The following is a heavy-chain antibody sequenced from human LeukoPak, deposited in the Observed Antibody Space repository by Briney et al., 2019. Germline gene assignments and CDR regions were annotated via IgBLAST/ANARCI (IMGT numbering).Heavy chain of an antibody. J-gene: IGHJ4*02. V-gene: IGHV3-30*02. CDR3: AKVGYYDSNRIEIDY. CDR1: GFTFSSYG. D-gene: IGHD3-22*01. CDR2: IRYDGSKN. Sequence: QPGGSLRLSCAASGFTFSSYGMHWVRQAPGKGLEWVAFIRYDGSKNYYADSVKGRFTIPRDNSKNTLYLQMNSLRAEDTAVYYCAKVGYYDSNRIEIDYWGQGTPVTVSS.